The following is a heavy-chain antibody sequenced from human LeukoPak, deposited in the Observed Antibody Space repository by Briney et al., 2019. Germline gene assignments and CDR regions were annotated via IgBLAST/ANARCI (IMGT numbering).Heavy chain of an antibody. CDR2: IKQDGSEK. V-gene: IGHV3-7*03. CDR1: GFTFSIYW. CDR3: ANLGSTADY. D-gene: IGHD2-2*01. J-gene: IGHJ4*02. Sequence: GGSLRLSCAASGFTFSIYWMSWARQAPGKGLEWVANIKQDGSEKYYVDSVKGRFTISRDNAKNSLYLQMNSLRAEDTAVYYCANLGSTADYWGQGTLVTVSS.